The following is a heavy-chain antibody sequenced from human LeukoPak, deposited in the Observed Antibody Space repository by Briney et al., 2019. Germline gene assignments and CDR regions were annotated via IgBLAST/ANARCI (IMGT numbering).Heavy chain of an antibody. CDR3: AAGYDSSENWFNP. V-gene: IGHV3-33*01. J-gene: IGHJ5*02. D-gene: IGHD3-22*01. Sequence: GRSLRLSCAASGFTFSSYGMHWVRQAPGKGLEWVAVIWYDGSNKYYADSVKGRFTTSRDNSKNTLYLQMNSLRAEDTAVYYCAAGYDSSENWFNPWGQGTLVTVSS. CDR1: GFTFSSYG. CDR2: IWYDGSNK.